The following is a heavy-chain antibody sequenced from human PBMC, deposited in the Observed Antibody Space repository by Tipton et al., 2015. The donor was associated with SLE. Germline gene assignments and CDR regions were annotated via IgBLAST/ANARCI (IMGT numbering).Heavy chain of an antibody. Sequence: TLSLTCTVSGGSISSSSYYWSWIRQPPGKGLEWIGEINHSGSTNYNPSLKSRVTISVDTSKNQFSLKLSSVTAADTAVYYCARDSAGSYYDRGGYYQLANRHFDSWGRGTLAIVSS. CDR1: GGSISSSSYY. D-gene: IGHD3-22*01. CDR3: ARDSAGSYYDRGGYYQLANRHFDS. J-gene: IGHJ4*02. V-gene: IGHV4-39*07. CDR2: INHSGST.